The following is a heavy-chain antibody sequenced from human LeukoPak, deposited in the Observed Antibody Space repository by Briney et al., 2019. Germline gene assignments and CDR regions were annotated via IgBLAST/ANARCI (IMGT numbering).Heavy chain of an antibody. J-gene: IGHJ4*02. V-gene: IGHV4-34*01. CDR1: GGSFSGYY. CDR2: INHSGST. CDR3: ARGRDGSHTLLGY. D-gene: IGHD5-24*01. Sequence: PSETLSLTCAVYGGSFSGYYWSWIRQPPGKGLEWIGEINHSGSTNYNPSLKSRVTISVDTSKNQFSLKLSSVTAADTAVYYCARGRDGSHTLLGYWGQGTLVTVSS.